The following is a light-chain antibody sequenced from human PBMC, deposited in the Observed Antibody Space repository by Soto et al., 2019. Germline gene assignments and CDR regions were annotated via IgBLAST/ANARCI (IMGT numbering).Light chain of an antibody. Sequence: EIVLTQSPGTLSLSPGERATLSCRASQSVSRLAWYQQKPGQAPRLLIYGASSRVTGIPDRFSGSGSETDFTLTISRLEPEDFAVYYCQQYGSSPRFTFGQGTKLEIK. CDR2: GAS. CDR1: QSVSR. V-gene: IGKV3-20*01. CDR3: QQYGSSPRFT. J-gene: IGKJ2*01.